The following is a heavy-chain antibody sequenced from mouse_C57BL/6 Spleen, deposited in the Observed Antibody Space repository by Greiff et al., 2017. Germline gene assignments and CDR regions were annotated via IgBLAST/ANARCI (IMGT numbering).Heavy chain of an antibody. CDR1: GYTFTSYG. Sequence: VKLMESGAELARPGASVKLSCKASGYTFTSYGISWVKQRTGQGLEWIGEIYPRSGNTYYNEKFKGKATLTADKSSSTAYMELRSLTSEDSAVYFCAREYYYAMDYWGQGTSVTVSS. CDR3: AREYYYAMDY. J-gene: IGHJ4*01. V-gene: IGHV1-81*01. CDR2: IYPRSGNT.